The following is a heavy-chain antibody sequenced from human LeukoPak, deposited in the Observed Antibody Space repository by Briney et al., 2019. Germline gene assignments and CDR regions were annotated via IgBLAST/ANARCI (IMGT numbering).Heavy chain of an antibody. CDR1: GFTVSSNY. CDR2: IYSGGST. V-gene: IGHV3-53*01. J-gene: IGHJ3*02. Sequence: GGSLRLSCAASGFTVSSNYMSWVRQALGQGLERVSVIYSGGSTYYADSVKGRFTISRDNSKNTLYLQMNSLRAEDTAVYYCARGGDSSGNDAFDIWGQGTMVTVSS. D-gene: IGHD3-22*01. CDR3: ARGGDSSGNDAFDI.